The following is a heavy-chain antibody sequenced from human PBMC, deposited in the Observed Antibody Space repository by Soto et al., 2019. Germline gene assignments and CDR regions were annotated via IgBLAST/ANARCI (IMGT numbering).Heavy chain of an antibody. Sequence: LSLTCTDSGGPISSSSYYWGWIRQPPGQGLEWFGSIYYSGSTYYNPSLKSPVTITVDTSKNRFSLKLSSVTAANTAVYYCARDVCSRIVLMVYAPYYYYGMDVWRQGTTVTVSS. CDR1: GGPISSSSYY. D-gene: IGHD2-8*01. V-gene: IGHV4-39*02. CDR2: IYYSGST. CDR3: ARDVCSRIVLMVYAPYYYYGMDV. J-gene: IGHJ6*02.